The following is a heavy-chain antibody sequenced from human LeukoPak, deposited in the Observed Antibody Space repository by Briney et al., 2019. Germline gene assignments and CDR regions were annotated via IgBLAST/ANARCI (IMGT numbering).Heavy chain of an antibody. CDR1: GFTFSSYA. CDR2: ISGSGGST. D-gene: IGHD2-15*01. V-gene: IGHV3-23*01. J-gene: IGHJ6*02. Sequence: GGSLRLSCAASGFTFSSYAMSWVRQAPGKGLEWVSAISGSGGSTYYADSVKGRFTISRDNAKNSLYLQMSSLRDEDTAVYYCARDTPLPDSYYYYGMDVWGQGTTVTVSS. CDR3: ARDTPLPDSYYYYGMDV.